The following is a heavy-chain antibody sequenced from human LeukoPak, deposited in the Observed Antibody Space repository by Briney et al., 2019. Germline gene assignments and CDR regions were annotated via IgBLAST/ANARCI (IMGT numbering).Heavy chain of an antibody. CDR3: ARDSNHDYGDY. CDR2: ISGSAGTT. Sequence: PGESLRLSCAASGFTFSTYAMDWVRQAPGKGLEWVSVISGSAGTTYYTDSVKGRFTVSRDNSKNMLYLQMNNLRAEDTAVYYCARDSNHDYGDYWGQGTLVTVSS. CDR1: GFTFSTYA. V-gene: IGHV3-23*01. J-gene: IGHJ4*02.